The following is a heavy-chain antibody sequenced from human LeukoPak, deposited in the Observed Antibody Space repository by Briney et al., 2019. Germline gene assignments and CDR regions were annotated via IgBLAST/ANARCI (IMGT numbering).Heavy chain of an antibody. Sequence: GGSLRLSCSASGFTFSNYAMHWVRQAPGKGLEYVSAISSNEGSTFYADSVKGRFTISRDNSKNTLYLQMSSLRAEDTDVYYSVKDSRVYCSSASCYGYFDYWGQGTLVTVSS. CDR1: GFTFSNYA. J-gene: IGHJ4*02. D-gene: IGHD2-2*01. V-gene: IGHV3-64D*06. CDR2: ISSNEGST. CDR3: VKDSRVYCSSASCYGYFDY.